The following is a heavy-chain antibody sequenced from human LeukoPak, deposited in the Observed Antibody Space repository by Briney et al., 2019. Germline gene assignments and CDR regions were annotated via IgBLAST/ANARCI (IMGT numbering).Heavy chain of an antibody. CDR2: ISSNGGST. D-gene: IGHD3-16*02. Sequence: GGSLRLSCAASGSTFSSYAMHWVRQAPGKGLEYVSAISSNGGSTYYANSVKGRFTISRDNSKNTLYLQMGSLRAEDMAVYYCARTRMITFGGVIAPYYFDYWGQGTLVTVSS. CDR3: ARTRMITFGGVIAPYYFDY. CDR1: GSTFSSYA. V-gene: IGHV3-64*01. J-gene: IGHJ4*02.